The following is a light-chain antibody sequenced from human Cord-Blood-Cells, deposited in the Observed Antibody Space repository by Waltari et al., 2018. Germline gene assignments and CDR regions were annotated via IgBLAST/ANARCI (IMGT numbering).Light chain of an antibody. CDR2: EAS. V-gene: IGLV2-23*01. J-gene: IGLJ1*01. CDR1: SSDVGGYNL. Sequence: QSALKQPASVSRSPGQSITSACTGTSSDVGGYNLLSWYQQHPGKAPKLMIYEASTRPSGVSNRFSGSKSGNTASLTISGLQAEDEADYYCCSYAGSSYVFGTGTKVTVL. CDR3: CSYAGSSYV.